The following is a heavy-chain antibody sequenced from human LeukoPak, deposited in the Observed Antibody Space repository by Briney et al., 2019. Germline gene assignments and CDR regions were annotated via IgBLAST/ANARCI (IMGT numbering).Heavy chain of an antibody. Sequence: PSETLSLTCTVSGGSISSSSYYWGWIRQPPGKGLEWIGSIYYSGSTYYNPSLKSRVTISVDTSKNQFSLKLSSVTAADPAVYYCARGWVYCSSTSCYPNWFDPWGQGTLVTVSS. CDR2: IYYSGST. J-gene: IGHJ5*02. CDR3: ARGWVYCSSTSCYPNWFDP. D-gene: IGHD2-2*01. V-gene: IGHV4-39*07. CDR1: GGSISSSSYY.